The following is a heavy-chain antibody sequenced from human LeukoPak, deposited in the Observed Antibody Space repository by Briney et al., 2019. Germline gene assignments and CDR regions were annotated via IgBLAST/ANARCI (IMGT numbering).Heavy chain of an antibody. CDR2: ISAYNGNT. D-gene: IGHD2-15*01. J-gene: IGHJ6*02. V-gene: IGHV1-18*01. Sequence: ASVKASCKASGYTFTSYGISWVRQAPGQGLEWMGWISAYNGNTNYAQKLQGRVTMTTDTSTSTAYMELRSLRSDDAAVYYCARDHCSGGSCYLHYCYGMDVWGQGTTVTVSS. CDR1: GYTFTSYG. CDR3: ARDHCSGGSCYLHYCYGMDV.